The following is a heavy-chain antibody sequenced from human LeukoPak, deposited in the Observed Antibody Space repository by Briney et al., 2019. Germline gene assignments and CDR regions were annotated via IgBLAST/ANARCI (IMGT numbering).Heavy chain of an antibody. CDR1: GFTFSSYS. D-gene: IGHD3-3*01. Sequence: GGSLRLSCAASGFTFSSYSMNWVRQAPGKGLEWVSSISSISSYIYYADSVKGRFTISRDNAKNSLYLQMNSLRAEDTAVYYCAREGPTPYYDFWSGYYDPFYYGMDVWGQGTTVTVSS. CDR2: ISSISSYI. V-gene: IGHV3-21*01. CDR3: AREGPTPYYDFWSGYYDPFYYGMDV. J-gene: IGHJ6*02.